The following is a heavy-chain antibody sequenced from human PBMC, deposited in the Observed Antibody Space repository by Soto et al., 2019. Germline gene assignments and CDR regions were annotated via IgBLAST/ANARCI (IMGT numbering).Heavy chain of an antibody. J-gene: IGHJ4*02. V-gene: IGHV3-48*02. CDR2: ISSSSTTI. CDR3: ASPTSFDY. D-gene: IGHD3-16*01. Sequence: EVHLVESGGGLVQPGGSRRLSCAASGFPFSSYGMNWVRQAPGKGLEWVSYISSSSTTIYYADSVRGRFTISRDNAKNSLYLQMNSLRDEDTAVYSFASPTSFDYWGQGTLVTVSS. CDR1: GFPFSSYG.